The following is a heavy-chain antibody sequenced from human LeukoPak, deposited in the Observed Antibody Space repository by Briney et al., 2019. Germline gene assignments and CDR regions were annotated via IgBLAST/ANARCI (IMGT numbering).Heavy chain of an antibody. Sequence: SQTLSLTCAISGDSVSSNSAAWNWIRQSPSRGLEWLGRTYYRSKWYNDYAVSVKSRITINPDTSKNQFSLQLNSVTPEDTAVYYCASSITLYCGGDCAPSRAEYFQHWGQGTLVTVSS. J-gene: IGHJ1*01. CDR2: TYYRSKWYN. CDR3: ASSITLYCGGDCAPSRAEYFQH. D-gene: IGHD2-21*02. V-gene: IGHV6-1*01. CDR1: GDSVSSNSAA.